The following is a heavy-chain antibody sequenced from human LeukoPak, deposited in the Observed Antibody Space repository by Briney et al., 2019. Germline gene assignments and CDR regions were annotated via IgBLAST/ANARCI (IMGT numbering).Heavy chain of an antibody. CDR2: IYYSGST. Sequence: PSETLSLTCTVSGGSMRSSYWSWIRQPPGKGLEWIGYIYYSGSTNYNPSLKSRVTISVDTSKNQFSLKLSSVTAADTAVYYCARDGGYCSGGSCHGSYYYGMDVWGQGTTVTVSS. CDR1: GGSMRSSY. J-gene: IGHJ6*02. V-gene: IGHV4-59*01. CDR3: ARDGGYCSGGSCHGSYYYGMDV. D-gene: IGHD2-15*01.